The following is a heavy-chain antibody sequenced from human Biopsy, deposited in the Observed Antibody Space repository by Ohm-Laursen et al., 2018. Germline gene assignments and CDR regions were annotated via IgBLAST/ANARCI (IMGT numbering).Heavy chain of an antibody. CDR3: ARDLIAYCPTTSCDNFGMDV. J-gene: IGHJ6*02. CDR2: INHSGST. CDR1: GASINLYY. D-gene: IGHD2-2*01. Sequence: SDTLSLTCTVSGASINLYYWSWIRQPPGKGLEWIGYINHSGSTNYNPSLKSRLTISVDTSKNQPSLKLTSVTAADTAVYYCARDLIAYCPTTSCDNFGMDVWGQGTTVTVSS. V-gene: IGHV4-59*01.